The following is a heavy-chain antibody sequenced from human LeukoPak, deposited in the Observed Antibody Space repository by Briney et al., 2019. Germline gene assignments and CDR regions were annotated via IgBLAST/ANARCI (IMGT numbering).Heavy chain of an antibody. D-gene: IGHD2-2*01. CDR3: ARDRIVVVPAAMREEITYYYYGMDV. V-gene: IGHV4-30-4*01. J-gene: IGHJ6*02. CDR1: GFSISSGDYY. Sequence: SQTLSLTCTVSGFSISSGDYYWSCIRQPPGKGLEWTVYIYYSGSTYDNPAPTSRVTISVATSKNQFSLTLSSVTAADTAVYYCARDRIVVVPAAMREEITYYYYGMDVWGQGTTVTVSS. CDR2: IYYSGST.